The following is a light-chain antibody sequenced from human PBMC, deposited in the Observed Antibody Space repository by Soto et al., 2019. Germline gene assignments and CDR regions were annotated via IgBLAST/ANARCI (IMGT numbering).Light chain of an antibody. Sequence: EVVMTQSPATLSVSPGERATLSCRASQSVSNNLAWYQQKPGQAPRLLVYGSSSRATDIPARFSGSGSGTDFTLTISSLQSEDFAVYYCLQYNNWPPITFGQGTRL. CDR3: LQYNNWPPIT. CDR2: GSS. CDR1: QSVSNN. V-gene: IGKV3-15*01. J-gene: IGKJ5*01.